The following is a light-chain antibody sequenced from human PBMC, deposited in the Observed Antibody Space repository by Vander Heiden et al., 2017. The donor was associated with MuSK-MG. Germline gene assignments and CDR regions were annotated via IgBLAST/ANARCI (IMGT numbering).Light chain of an antibody. CDR3: NSRDSSGNHVV. J-gene: IGLJ2*01. CDR1: SLRSYY. V-gene: IGLV3-19*01. CDR2: GKN. Sequence: SSELTQDPAVSVALGQTVRITCQGDSLRSYYASWYQQKPGQAPVLVIYGKNNRPSGIPDRCSGSSSGNTASLTITGAQADDEADYYCNSRDSSGNHVVFGGGTKLTVL.